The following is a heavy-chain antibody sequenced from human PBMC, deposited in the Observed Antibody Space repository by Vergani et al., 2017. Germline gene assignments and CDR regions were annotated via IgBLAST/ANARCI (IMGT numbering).Heavy chain of an antibody. D-gene: IGHD2-2*01. CDR2: ISAYNGNT. CDR1: GYTFTSYG. V-gene: IGHV1-18*01. CDR3: ARDYPSSGSSTSYDP. Sequence: QVQLVQSGAEVKKPGASVKVSCKASGYTFTSYGISWVRQAPGQGLEWMGWISAYNGNTNYAQKLKGRVTMTTDTSTSTAYMELRSLRSYDTAVYSCARDYPSSGSSTSYDPWGQGTLVTVSS. J-gene: IGHJ5*02.